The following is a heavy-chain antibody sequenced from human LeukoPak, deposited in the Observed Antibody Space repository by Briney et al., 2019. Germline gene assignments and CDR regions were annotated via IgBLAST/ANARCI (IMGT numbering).Heavy chain of an antibody. CDR3: ARDVPPSDY. CDR2: IYYSGST. CDR1: GGSISSYY. Sequence: SETLSLTCTVSGGSISSYYWSWIRQPPGKGLEWIGYIYYSGSTNYNPSLKSRVTISVDTSKNQFSLKLSSVTAADTAVYYCARDVPPSDYWGQGTLVTVSS. D-gene: IGHD2-2*01. V-gene: IGHV4-59*01. J-gene: IGHJ4*02.